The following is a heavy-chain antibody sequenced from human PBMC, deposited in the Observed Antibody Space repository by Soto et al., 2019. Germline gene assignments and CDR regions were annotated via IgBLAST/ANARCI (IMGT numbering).Heavy chain of an antibody. CDR1: GYTFTNFG. J-gene: IGHJ6*02. CDR2: INAYNGNT. Sequence: ASVKVSCKASGYTFTNFGISWVRQAPGQGLEWMGWINAYNGNTNYAQMLRGRVTMTTDTSTSTAYMELRSLRSDDTAVYYCARGLTEMATLGWYYGMDVWGQGTTVTFSS. V-gene: IGHV1-18*01. D-gene: IGHD5-12*01. CDR3: ARGLTEMATLGWYYGMDV.